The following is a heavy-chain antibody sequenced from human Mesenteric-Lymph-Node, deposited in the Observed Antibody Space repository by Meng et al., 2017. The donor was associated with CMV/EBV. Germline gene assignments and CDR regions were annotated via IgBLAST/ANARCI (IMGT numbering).Heavy chain of an antibody. CDR1: GFSFSSYW. D-gene: IGHD3-22*01. Sequence: GGSLRLSCAASGFSFSSYWMHWVRQAPGKGLEWVSAIGGSGGNTYYADSVKGRFTISRDNSKNTLFLQMNNLRAEDTAMYYCAKGGRSSGYLVVDEYYFDYWGQGTLVTVSS. J-gene: IGHJ4*02. CDR2: IGGSGGNT. CDR3: AKGGRSSGYLVVDEYYFDY. V-gene: IGHV3-23*01.